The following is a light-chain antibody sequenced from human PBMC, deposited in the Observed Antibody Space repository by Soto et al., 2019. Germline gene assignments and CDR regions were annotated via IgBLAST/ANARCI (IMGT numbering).Light chain of an antibody. J-gene: IGKJ1*01. V-gene: IGKV3-20*01. Sequence: EIVLTQSPGTLSLSPGERATLSCRASQSVSSSYLAWYQQRAGQAPRLLIYGASSRATGIPDRFSGSGSGTAFTLTISRLEAEDSAVYYCQQYGSSPQTFGQGTKVEIK. CDR3: QQYGSSPQT. CDR1: QSVSSSY. CDR2: GAS.